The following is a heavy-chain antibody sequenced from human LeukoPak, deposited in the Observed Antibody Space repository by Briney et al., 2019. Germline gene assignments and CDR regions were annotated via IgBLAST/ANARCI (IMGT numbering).Heavy chain of an antibody. J-gene: IGHJ4*02. Sequence: PGGSLRLSCAASGFPFSAYSMNWVRQAPGKGLEWVSSISGSSSYLYYADSVTGRFTISRDNAKNSLYLHMNSLRAEDTAVYYCAKAYYDSSGYSCYFDYWGQGTLVTVSS. V-gene: IGHV3-21*04. CDR1: GFPFSAYS. CDR2: ISGSSSYL. D-gene: IGHD3-22*01. CDR3: AKAYYDSSGYSCYFDY.